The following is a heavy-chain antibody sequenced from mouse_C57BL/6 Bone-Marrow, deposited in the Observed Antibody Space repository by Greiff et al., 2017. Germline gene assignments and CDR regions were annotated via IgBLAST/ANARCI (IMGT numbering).Heavy chain of an antibody. CDR3: ARRGAWFAY. V-gene: IGHV1-26*01. CDR2: INPNNGGT. CDR1: GYTFTDYY. J-gene: IGHJ3*01. Sequence: DVHLVESGPELVKPGASVKISCKASGYTFTDYYMNWVKQSHGKSLEWIGDINPNNGGTSYNQKFKGKATLTVDKSSSTAYMELNSLTSEDSAVYYCARRGAWFAYWGQGTLVTVSA.